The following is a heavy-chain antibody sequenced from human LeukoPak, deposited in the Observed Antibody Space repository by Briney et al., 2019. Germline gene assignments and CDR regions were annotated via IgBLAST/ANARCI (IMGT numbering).Heavy chain of an antibody. CDR3: ARETVVVAATRLDY. J-gene: IGHJ4*02. CDR2: ISAYNGNT. Sequence: ASVKVSCKASGYTFTSYGISWVRQAPGQGPEWMGWISAYNGNTNYAQKLQGRVTMTTDTSTSTAYMELRSLRSDDTAVYYCARETVVVAATRLDYWGQGTLVTVSS. CDR1: GYTFTSYG. V-gene: IGHV1-18*01. D-gene: IGHD2-15*01.